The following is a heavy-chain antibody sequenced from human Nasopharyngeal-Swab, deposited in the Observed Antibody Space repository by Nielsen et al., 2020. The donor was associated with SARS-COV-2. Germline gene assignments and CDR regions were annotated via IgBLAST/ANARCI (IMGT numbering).Heavy chain of an antibody. J-gene: IGHJ4*02. Sequence: SGPTLVQPTQTLTLTCTFSGFSLSTSGVGVGWIRQPPGKALEWLALIYWDDDKRYSPSLKSRLTITKDTSKNQVVLTMTNMDPVDIATYYCAHRRIAAFSFVYWGQGTLVTVSS. CDR1: GFSLSTSGVG. CDR3: AHRRIAAFSFVY. D-gene: IGHD6-25*01. CDR2: IYWDDDK. V-gene: IGHV2-5*02.